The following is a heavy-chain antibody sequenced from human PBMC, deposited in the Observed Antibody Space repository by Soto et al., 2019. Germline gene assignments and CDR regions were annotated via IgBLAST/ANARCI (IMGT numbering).Heavy chain of an antibody. J-gene: IGHJ6*02. CDR2: INHSGIT. V-gene: IGHV4-34*01. Sequence: SETLSLTCADYGGSFSGYYLSGIRQPPGKGLEWIVEINHSGITDHNPSLKSRVTISVDTSKNQFSPKLSSVTAADTAVYYCARKQQRDYYYYYGMDVWGQGTTVTVFS. CDR1: GGSFSGYY. D-gene: IGHD6-13*01. CDR3: ARKQQRDYYYYYGMDV.